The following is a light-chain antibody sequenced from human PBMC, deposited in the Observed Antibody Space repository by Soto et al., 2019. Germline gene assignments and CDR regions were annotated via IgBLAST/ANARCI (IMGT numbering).Light chain of an antibody. CDR3: QQRSNWPPIT. J-gene: IGKJ5*01. V-gene: IGKV2-28*01. CDR1: QSLLFSNGYHY. Sequence: DIVMTQSPLSLPVTPGEPASISCRSSQSLLFSNGYHYLDWYLQKPGQSPQLLIYDASNRATGIPARFSGSGSGTDFTLTISSLEPEDFAVYYCQQRSNWPPITFGQGTRLEIK. CDR2: DAS.